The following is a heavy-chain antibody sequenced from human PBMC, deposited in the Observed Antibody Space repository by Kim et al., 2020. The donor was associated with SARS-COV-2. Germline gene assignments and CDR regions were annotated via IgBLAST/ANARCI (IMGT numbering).Heavy chain of an antibody. V-gene: IGHV1-24*01. CDR1: GYTLTELS. J-gene: IGHJ6*02. D-gene: IGHD1-26*01. CDR3: ATAPVVVGATLSDYYYGMDV. CDR2: FDPEDGET. Sequence: ASVKVSCKVSGYTLTELSMHWVRQAPGKGLEWMGGFDPEDGETIYAQKFQGRVTMTEDTSTDTAYMELSSLRSEDTAVYYCATAPVVVGATLSDYYYGMDVWGQGTTVTVSS.